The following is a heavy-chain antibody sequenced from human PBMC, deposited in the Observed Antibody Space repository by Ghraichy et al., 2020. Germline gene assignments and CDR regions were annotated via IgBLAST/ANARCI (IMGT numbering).Heavy chain of an antibody. D-gene: IGHD4-11*01. CDR1: GYTFTSYD. V-gene: IGHV1-8*01. CDR3: AGVPSAVTRLNYYYYGMDV. J-gene: IGHJ6*02. Sequence: ASVKVSCKASGYTFTSYDINWVRQATGQGLEWMGWMNPNSGNTGYAQKFQGRVTMTRNTSISTAYMELSSLRSEDTAVYYCAGVPSAVTRLNYYYYGMDVWGQGTTVTVSS. CDR2: MNPNSGNT.